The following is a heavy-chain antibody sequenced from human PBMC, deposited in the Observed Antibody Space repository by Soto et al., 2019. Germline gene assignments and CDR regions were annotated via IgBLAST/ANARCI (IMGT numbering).Heavy chain of an antibody. D-gene: IGHD2-15*01. V-gene: IGHV4-39*01. CDR3: ASYCSGGSCYFPDY. CDR2: IYYSGST. CDR1: GGSISSSSYY. Sequence: QLQLQESGPGLVKPAETLSLTCTVSGGSISSSSYYWGWIRQPPGKGLEWIGSIYYSGSTYYNPSTQSRVTISVDTSKNQFSLKLSSVTAADTAVYYCASYCSGGSCYFPDYRGQGTLVTVSS. J-gene: IGHJ4*02.